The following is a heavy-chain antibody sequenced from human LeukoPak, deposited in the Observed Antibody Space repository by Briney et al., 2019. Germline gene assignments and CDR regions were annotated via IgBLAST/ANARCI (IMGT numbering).Heavy chain of an antibody. J-gene: IGHJ4*02. CDR3: ARAPTPFYYDSSAYYSDF. Sequence: GASVKVSCKTSGYTFTNFDINWVRQATGQGLEWLGWINPYTGKTGYAQKFQGRVTFTGDTSIRTAYMEVSSLTSEDTAVYYCARAPTPFYYDSSAYYSDFWGQGTLVTVSS. V-gene: IGHV1-8*03. CDR2: INPYTGKT. D-gene: IGHD6-25*01. CDR1: GYTFTNFD.